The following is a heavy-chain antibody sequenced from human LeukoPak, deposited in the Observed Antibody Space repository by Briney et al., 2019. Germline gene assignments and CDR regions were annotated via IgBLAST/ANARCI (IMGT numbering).Heavy chain of an antibody. CDR2: TYYRSKLYH. CDR1: GDSFSSNSAA. CDR3: AKGIRGSGMDV. Sequence: SQSLSLTCALSGDSFSSNSAAWTWLRQSPERGLEWLGRTYYRSKLYHEYALSVKRRITINPDTSENQFSLQLNSVPPEDTAVYYCAKGIRGSGMDVCGQGTTVTVSS. V-gene: IGHV6-1*01. D-gene: IGHD2/OR15-2a*01. J-gene: IGHJ6*02.